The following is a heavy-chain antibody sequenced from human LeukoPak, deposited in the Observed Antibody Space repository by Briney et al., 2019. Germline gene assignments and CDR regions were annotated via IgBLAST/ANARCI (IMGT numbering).Heavy chain of an antibody. J-gene: IGHJ4*02. CDR1: GGSISSGGYS. Sequence: SETLSLTCAVSGGSISSGGYSWSWIRQPPGKGLERIGYIYHSGGTYYNPSLKSRVTISVDRSKNQFSLELSSVTAADTAVYYCAKDPGPNYYDSSGYWLHWGQGTLVTVSS. V-gene: IGHV4-30-2*01. CDR2: IYHSGGT. D-gene: IGHD3-22*01. CDR3: AKDPGPNYYDSSGYWLH.